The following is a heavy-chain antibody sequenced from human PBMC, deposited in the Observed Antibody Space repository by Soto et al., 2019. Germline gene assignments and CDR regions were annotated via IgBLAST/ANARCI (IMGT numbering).Heavy chain of an antibody. J-gene: IGHJ6*02. Sequence: ASVKVSCKTSRYTFTYYYMHWLRQSPVQGLDWMGWINPNSGGTNYSQKFQGRVTMTRDTSISTAYMELSRLRSDDTAVYYCARGRPYYYDSSFRSRYGMDVWGQGTTVTVSS. D-gene: IGHD3-22*01. CDR1: RYTFTYYY. CDR3: ARGRPYYYDSSFRSRYGMDV. CDR2: INPNSGGT. V-gene: IGHV1-2*02.